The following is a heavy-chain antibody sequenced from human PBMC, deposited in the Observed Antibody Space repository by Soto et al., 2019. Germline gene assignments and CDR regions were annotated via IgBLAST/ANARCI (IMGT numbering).Heavy chain of an antibody. V-gene: IGHV4-30-2*06. CDR1: GGSIISGVYS. CDR3: ASPLRVCSAWSCSSWFDP. CDR2: IYQSGSA. D-gene: IGHD2-15*01. J-gene: IGHJ5*02. Sequence: QLQLQESGSGLVKPSETLSLTCGVSGGSIISGVYSWSWIRQSPGKGLEWIGYIYQSGSAFYNPSLRGRDTISIDRSKNQFSLKLSSLTAADTAVYHCASPLRVCSAWSCSSWFDPWGQGTLVTVSS.